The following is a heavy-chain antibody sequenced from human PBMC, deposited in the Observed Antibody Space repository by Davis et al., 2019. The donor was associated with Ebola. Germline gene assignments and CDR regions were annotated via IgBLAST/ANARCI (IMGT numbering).Heavy chain of an antibody. J-gene: IGHJ4*02. V-gene: IGHV4-30-4*08. CDR1: GGSISSGGYY. D-gene: IGHD6-13*01. CDR2: IYYSGST. Sequence: PSETLSLTCTVSGGSISSGGYYWSWIRQHPGKGLEWIGYIYYSGSTYYNPSLKSRVTISVDTSKNQFSLKLSSVTAADTAVYYCARDSWVIGSSIDYWGQGTLVTVSS. CDR3: ARDSWVIGSSIDY.